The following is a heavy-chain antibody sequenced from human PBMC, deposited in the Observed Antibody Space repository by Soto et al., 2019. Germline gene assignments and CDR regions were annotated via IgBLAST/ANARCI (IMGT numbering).Heavy chain of an antibody. Sequence: PGESLKISCKGSGYRFTNYWIDWVRQMPGKGLEWMGIIYPGDSDTRYSPSFQGQVTISADKSINTAYLQWSSLKASDTAMYYCARYYCSGTTCYVFYFWGQGTQVTGSS. J-gene: IGHJ4*02. CDR3: ARYYCSGTTCYVFYF. V-gene: IGHV5-51*01. CDR2: IYPGDSDT. CDR1: GYRFTNYW. D-gene: IGHD2-2*01.